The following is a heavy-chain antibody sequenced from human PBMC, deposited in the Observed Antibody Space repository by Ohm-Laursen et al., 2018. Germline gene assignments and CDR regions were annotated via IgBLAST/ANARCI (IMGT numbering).Heavy chain of an antibody. CDR2: IYYSGST. CDR1: GGSISSGGYY. CDR3: ARDNGYFFDY. Sequence: SETLSLTCAVSGGSISSGGYYWSWIRQHPGKGLEWIGYIYYSGSTYYNPSLKSRVTISVDTSKNQFSLKLSSVTAADTAVYYCARDNGYFFDYWGQGTLVTVSS. V-gene: IGHV4-31*11. D-gene: IGHD6-13*01. J-gene: IGHJ4*02.